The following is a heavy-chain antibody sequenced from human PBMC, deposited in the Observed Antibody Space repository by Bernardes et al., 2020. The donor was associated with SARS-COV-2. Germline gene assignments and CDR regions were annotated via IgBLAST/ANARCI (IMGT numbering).Heavy chain of an antibody. CDR2: ISGSGSTR. V-gene: IGHV3-23*01. CDR1: GFTFGSSA. Sequence: GGSLRLSCSASGFTFGSSAMSWVRQAPGKGLEWVSGISGSGSTRYFADSVKGRFTISRDNSKNTLFMQMNSLRVEDTAVYYCAKSGSSSWHHFDFWGQGTLVTVSS. CDR3: AKSGSSSWHHFDF. J-gene: IGHJ4*02. D-gene: IGHD2-2*01.